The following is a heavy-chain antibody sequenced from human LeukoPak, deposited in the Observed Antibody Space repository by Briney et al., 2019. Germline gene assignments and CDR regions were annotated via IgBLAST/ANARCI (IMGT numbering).Heavy chain of an antibody. CDR2: INPSGGST. D-gene: IGHD2-15*01. V-gene: IGHV1-46*01. CDR1: GYTFTSYY. Sequence: ASVKVSCKAFGYTFTSYYMHWVRQAPGQGLEWMGIINPSGGSTSYAQKFQGRVTMTRDTSTSTVYMELSSLRSEDTAVYYCARDPEYCSGGSCYSKSFDYWGQGTLVTVSS. J-gene: IGHJ4*02. CDR3: ARDPEYCSGGSCYSKSFDY.